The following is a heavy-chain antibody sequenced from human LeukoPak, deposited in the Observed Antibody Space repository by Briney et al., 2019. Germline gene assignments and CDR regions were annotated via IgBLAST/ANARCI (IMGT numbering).Heavy chain of an antibody. D-gene: IGHD3-22*01. J-gene: IGHJ4*02. V-gene: IGHV3-23*01. Sequence: PGGSPRLSCAASGFTFSSYAMSRVRQAPGKGLEWVSAISGSGGSTYYADSVKGRFTISRDNSKNTLYLQMNSLRAEDTAVYYCAKTYYYDSSGYIFDYWGQGTLVTVSS. CDR3: AKTYYYDSSGYIFDY. CDR2: ISGSGGST. CDR1: GFTFSSYA.